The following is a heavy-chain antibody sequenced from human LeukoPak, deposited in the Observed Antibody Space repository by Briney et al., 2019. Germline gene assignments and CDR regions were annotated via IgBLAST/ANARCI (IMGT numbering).Heavy chain of an antibody. D-gene: IGHD3-22*01. V-gene: IGHV3-15*01. CDR1: EFPFINAW. CDR2: IKSRTDGGTV. J-gene: IGHJ4*02. Sequence: GGSLRLSCVVSEFPFINAWMSWVRQAPGKGLEWVGRIKSRTDGGTVDYGAPVKGRFIISRDDSRNTLFLQMNSLTTEDTAVYYCATPLDYYDSSGHHQGGDWGQGTLVTVSS. CDR3: ATPLDYYDSSGHHQGGD.